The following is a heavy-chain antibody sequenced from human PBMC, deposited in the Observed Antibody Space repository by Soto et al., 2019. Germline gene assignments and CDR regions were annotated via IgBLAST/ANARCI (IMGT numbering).Heavy chain of an antibody. J-gene: IGHJ6*02. CDR3: ARERPLVVPAASYYYYYGMDV. V-gene: IGHV3-33*01. CDR2: IWYDGSNK. D-gene: IGHD2-2*01. CDR1: GFTFSSYG. Sequence: QVQLVESGGGVVQPGRSLRLSCAASGFTFSSYGMHWVRQAPGKGLEWVAVIWYDGSNKYYADSVKGRFTISRDNSKNTLYLQMNSLRAEDTAVYYCARERPLVVPAASYYYYYGMDVWGQGTTVTVSS.